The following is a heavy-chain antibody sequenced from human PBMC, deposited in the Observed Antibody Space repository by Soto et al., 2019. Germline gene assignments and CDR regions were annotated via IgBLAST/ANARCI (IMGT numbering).Heavy chain of an antibody. V-gene: IGHV3-9*01. CDR1: GFTFDDYA. CDR3: VKDRSSLYYYYYMDV. Sequence: EVQLVESGGGLVQPGRSLRLSCAASGFTFDDYAMHWVRQAPGKGLEWVSGISWNSGSIGYADSVKGRFTISRDNAKNSLYLQMNSLRAEDTALYYCVKDRSSLYYYYYMDVWGKGTTVTVSS. CDR2: ISWNSGSI. J-gene: IGHJ6*03.